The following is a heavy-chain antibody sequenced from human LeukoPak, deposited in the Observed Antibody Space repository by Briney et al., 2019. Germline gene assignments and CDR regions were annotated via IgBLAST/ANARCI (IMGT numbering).Heavy chain of an antibody. CDR2: IIPIFGTA. CDR1: GGTFSSYA. CDR3: AREPYYYDSSGYYYYFDY. Sequence: SVKDSCKASGGTFSSYAISWVRQAPGQGLEWMGRIIPIFGTANYAQKFQGRVTITTDESTSTAYMELSSLRSEDTAVYYCAREPYYYDSSGYYYYFDYWGQGTLVTVSS. V-gene: IGHV1-69*05. J-gene: IGHJ4*02. D-gene: IGHD3-22*01.